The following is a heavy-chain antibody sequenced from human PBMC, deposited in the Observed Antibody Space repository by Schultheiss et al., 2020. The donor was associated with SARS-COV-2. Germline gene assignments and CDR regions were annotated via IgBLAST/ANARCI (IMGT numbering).Heavy chain of an antibody. CDR3: ARRVVVPAATIDI. V-gene: IGHV4-59*08. Sequence: SQTLSLTCAVYGGSFSGYYWSWIRQPPGKGLECIGYIYYSGSTNYNPSLKSRVTISVDTSKNQFSLKLTSVPAADTAVYYCARRVVVPAATIDIWGQGTMVTVSS. CDR1: GGSFSGYY. J-gene: IGHJ3*02. CDR2: IYYSGST. D-gene: IGHD2-2*01.